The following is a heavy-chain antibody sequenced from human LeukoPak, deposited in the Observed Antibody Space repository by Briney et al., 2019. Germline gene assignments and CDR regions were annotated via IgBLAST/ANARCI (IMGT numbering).Heavy chain of an antibody. D-gene: IGHD3-22*01. V-gene: IGHV3-23*01. J-gene: IGHJ4*02. CDR3: AKHSLPYDSSGFFDY. Sequence: GGSLRLSCAASGFTFSSYAMSWDRQAPGKGLEWVSAISGSGGSTYYADSVKGRFTISRDNSKNTLYLQMNSLRAEDTAVYYCAKHSLPYDSSGFFDYWGQGTLVTVSS. CDR2: ISGSGGST. CDR1: GFTFSSYA.